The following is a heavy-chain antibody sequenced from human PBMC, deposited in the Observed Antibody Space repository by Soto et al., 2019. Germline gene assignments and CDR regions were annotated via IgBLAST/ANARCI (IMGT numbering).Heavy chain of an antibody. J-gene: IGHJ5*02. V-gene: IGHV1-18*01. D-gene: IGHD3-3*01. CDR1: GYTFTSYG. CDR2: ISAYNGNT. Sequence: ASVKVSCKASGYTFTSYGISWVRQAPGQGLEWMGWISAYNGNTNYAQKLQGRVTMTTDTSTSTAYMELRSLRSDDTAVYYCARVGMDFWSGPVNWFDPCGQGTLVTVSS. CDR3: ARVGMDFWSGPVNWFDP.